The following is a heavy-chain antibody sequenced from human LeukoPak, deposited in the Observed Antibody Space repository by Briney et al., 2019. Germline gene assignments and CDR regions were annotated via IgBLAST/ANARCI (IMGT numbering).Heavy chain of an antibody. V-gene: IGHV1-69*13. Sequence: GASVKVSCKASGYIFSSYYMHWVRQAPGQGLEWMGGIIPIFGTANYAQKFQGRVTIAADESTSTAYMELSSLRSEDTAVYYCARANYYYDSSGYIRRLYYFDYWGQGTLVTVSS. J-gene: IGHJ4*02. D-gene: IGHD3-22*01. CDR1: GYIFSSYY. CDR3: ARANYYYDSSGYIRRLYYFDY. CDR2: IIPIFGTA.